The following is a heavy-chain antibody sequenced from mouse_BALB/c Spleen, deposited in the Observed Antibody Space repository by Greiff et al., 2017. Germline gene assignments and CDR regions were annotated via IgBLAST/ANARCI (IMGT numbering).Heavy chain of an antibody. CDR2: INPYNDGT. CDR1: GYTFTSYV. J-gene: IGHJ4*01. CDR3: ARGYGYGYYAMDY. V-gene: IGHV1-14*01. Sequence: VQLQQSGPELVKPGASVKMSCKASGYTFTSYVMHWVKQKPGQGLEWIGYINPYNDGTKYNEKFKGKATLTSDKSSSTAYMELSSLTSEDSAVYYCARGYGYGYYAMDYWGQGTSVTVSS. D-gene: IGHD1-2*01.